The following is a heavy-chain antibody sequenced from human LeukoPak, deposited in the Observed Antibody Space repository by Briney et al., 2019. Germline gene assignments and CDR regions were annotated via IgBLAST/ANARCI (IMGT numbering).Heavy chain of an antibody. D-gene: IGHD3-10*01. CDR2: IYYSGST. Sequence: SETLSLTCTVSGGSISSYYWSWIRQPPGKGLEWIGYIYYSGSTNYNPSLKSRVTISVDTSKNQFSLKLSSVTAADTAVYYCASELLWFGELLYYWGQGTLVTVSS. V-gene: IGHV4-59*08. J-gene: IGHJ4*02. CDR3: ASELLWFGELLYY. CDR1: GGSISSYY.